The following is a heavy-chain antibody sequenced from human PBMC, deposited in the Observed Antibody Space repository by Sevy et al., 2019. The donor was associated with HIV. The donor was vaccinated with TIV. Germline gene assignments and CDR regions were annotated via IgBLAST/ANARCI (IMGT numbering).Heavy chain of an antibody. CDR3: ARGRGVFGAVAINWFDP. CDR2: IYSGGST. J-gene: IGHJ5*02. CDR1: GFTVSSSY. V-gene: IGHV3-53*01. D-gene: IGHD3-3*01. Sequence: GGSLRLSCAASGFTVSSSYMTWVRQPPGKGLEWVSVIYSGGSTYYADSVKGRFTISRDNSKTTLYLQMNNLRADDTAVYYCARGRGVFGAVAINWFDPWGQGALVTVSS.